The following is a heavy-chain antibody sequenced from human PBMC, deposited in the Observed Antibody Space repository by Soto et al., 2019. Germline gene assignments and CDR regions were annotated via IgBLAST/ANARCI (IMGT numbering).Heavy chain of an antibody. CDR3: SVCGGSCYSSHYYYYGMDV. D-gene: IGHD2-15*01. V-gene: IGHV3-30-3*01. CDR1: GFTFSSYA. Sequence: GGSLRLSCAASGFTFSSYAMHWVHQAPGKGLEWVAVISYDGSNKYYADSVKGRFTISRDNSKNTLYLQMNSLRAEDTAVYYCSVCGGSCYSSHYYYYGMDVWGQGTTVTVSS. CDR2: ISYDGSNK. J-gene: IGHJ6*02.